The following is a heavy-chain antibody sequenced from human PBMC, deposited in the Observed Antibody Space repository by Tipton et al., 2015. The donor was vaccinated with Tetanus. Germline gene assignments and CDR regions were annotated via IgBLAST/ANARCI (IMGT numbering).Heavy chain of an antibody. CDR3: ARAWGSGVGASLF. D-gene: IGHD1-26*01. CDR1: GASFSSGDYY. Sequence: LSLTCTVSGASFSSGDYYWSWIRKPPGKDLEWISYISSSGTTMYYADSVKGRFTISRDNAKNSLFLQMDSLRAEDTAVYYCARAWGSGVGASLFWGQGTPVTVSS. CDR2: ISSSGTTM. J-gene: IGHJ1*01. V-gene: IGHV3-11*01.